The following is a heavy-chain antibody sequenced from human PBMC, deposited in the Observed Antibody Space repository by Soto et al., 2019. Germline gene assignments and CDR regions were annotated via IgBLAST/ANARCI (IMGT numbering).Heavy chain of an antibody. V-gene: IGHV3-23*01. CDR3: AKDYSTGTTWDIVVVVAAMGFDY. CDR1: GFTFSSYA. CDR2: ISGSGGST. D-gene: IGHD2-15*01. Sequence: GGSLRLSCAASGFTFSSYAMSWVRQAPGKGLEWVSAISGSGGSTYYADSVKGRFTISRDNSKNTLYLQMNSLRAEDTAVYYCAKDYSTGTTWDIVVVVAAMGFDYWGQGTLVTVSS. J-gene: IGHJ4*02.